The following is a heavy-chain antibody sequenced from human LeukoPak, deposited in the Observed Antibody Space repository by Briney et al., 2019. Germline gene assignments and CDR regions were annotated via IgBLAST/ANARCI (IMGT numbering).Heavy chain of an antibody. V-gene: IGHV1-2*02. J-gene: IGHJ5*02. CDR2: INPNSGGT. CDR3: ARDHPRGLYNWFDP. CDR1: GYTFTGYY. Sequence: ASVKVSCKASGYTFTGYYMHWVRQAPGQGLEWMGWINPNSGGTNYAQKFQGRVTMTRDTSISTAYMELSRLRSDDTAVYYCARDHPRGLYNWFDPWGQGILVTVSS.